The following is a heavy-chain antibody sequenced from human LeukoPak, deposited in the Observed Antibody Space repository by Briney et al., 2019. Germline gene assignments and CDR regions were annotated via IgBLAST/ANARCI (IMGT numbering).Heavy chain of an antibody. J-gene: IGHJ6*02. CDR1: GGSLSDSY. Sequence: SETLSLTCAVSGGSLSDSYWSWLRQPPGKGLEWIGEIYHNGYTRYNPFLESRVTISVATSKIQFSLELTSVTAADTAVYYCARGDSYAYGPYSYYYPMDVWGHGTTVTVSS. CDR3: ARGDSYAYGPYSYYYPMDV. D-gene: IGHD2-21*01. CDR2: IYHNGYT. V-gene: IGHV4-34*01.